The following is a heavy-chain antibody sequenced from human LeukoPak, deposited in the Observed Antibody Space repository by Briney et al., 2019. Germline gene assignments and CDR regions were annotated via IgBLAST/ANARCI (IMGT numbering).Heavy chain of an antibody. V-gene: IGHV1-2*02. D-gene: IGHD6-13*01. CDR3: ARGLAARWFDY. CDR1: ESTFTSYD. Sequence: ASVKLSCTAAESTFTSYDIDWVRQATGPGLGWMGWMTPNSSGTNYTQKLQRSVTMTRDTPISTAYMELRRLRSDDTAVYYCARGLAARWFDYWGQATLLTLSS. J-gene: IGHJ4*02. CDR2: MTPNSSGT.